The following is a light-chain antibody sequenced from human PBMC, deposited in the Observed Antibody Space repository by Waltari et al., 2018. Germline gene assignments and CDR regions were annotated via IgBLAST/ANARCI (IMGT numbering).Light chain of an antibody. CDR3: QQSATTPVT. V-gene: IGKV1-39*01. CDR1: QNVTKY. CDR2: TSS. Sequence: DTQMTQSPSSLPASVGDRVTITCRAGQNVTKYLNWYQQKPGQAPKLLIHTSSILFEGVPSRFTGSGSGTHFTLIINSLQPEDFATYYCQQSATTPVTFGPGTSVDL. J-gene: IGKJ3*01.